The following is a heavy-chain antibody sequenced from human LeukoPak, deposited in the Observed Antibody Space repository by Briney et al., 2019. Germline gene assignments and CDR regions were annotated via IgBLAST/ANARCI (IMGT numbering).Heavy chain of an antibody. D-gene: IGHD1-26*01. J-gene: IGHJ4*02. V-gene: IGHV4-34*01. CDR3: ARGLEGATSY. CDR1: GGSFSGYY. CDR2: INHSGST. Sequence: SETLSLTCAVYGGSFSGYYWSWIRQPPGKGLEWIGEINHSGSTNYNPSLKSRVTISVHTSKNQFSLKLSSVTAADTAVYYCARGLEGATSYWGQGTLVTVSS.